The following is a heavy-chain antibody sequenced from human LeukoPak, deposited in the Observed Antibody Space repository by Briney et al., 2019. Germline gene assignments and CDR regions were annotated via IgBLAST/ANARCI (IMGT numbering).Heavy chain of an antibody. CDR1: GFTFSSYS. V-gene: IGHV3-21*01. Sequence: GGSLRLSCAASGFTFSSYSMNWVRQAPGKGLEWVSSISSSSSYIYYADSVKGRFTISRDNAKNSLYLQMNSLRAEDTAAYYCARGGLAGYSSGWYGSPGLIDYWGQGTLVTVSS. J-gene: IGHJ4*02. D-gene: IGHD6-19*01. CDR3: ARGGLAGYSSGWYGSPGLIDY. CDR2: ISSSSSYI.